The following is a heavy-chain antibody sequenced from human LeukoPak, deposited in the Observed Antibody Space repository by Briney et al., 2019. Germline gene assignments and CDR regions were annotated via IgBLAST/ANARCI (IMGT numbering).Heavy chain of an antibody. J-gene: IGHJ4*02. D-gene: IGHD5-12*01. CDR3: ARRQYSGYDFDF. V-gene: IGHV5-51*01. CDR2: IYPRDSDT. Sequence: GESLTLSCKASGYIFTNYWIGWVRQMPGKGLEWMGIIYPRDSDTIYSPSFQGQVTVSADKTIKTAYLQWNTLEASDTAMYYCARRQYSGYDFDFWGQGTLVTVSS. CDR1: GYIFTNYW.